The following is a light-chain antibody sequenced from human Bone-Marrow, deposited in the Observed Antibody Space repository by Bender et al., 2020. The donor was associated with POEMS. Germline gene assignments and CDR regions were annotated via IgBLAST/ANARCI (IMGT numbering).Light chain of an antibody. CDR3: QAWDNSTPYV. Sequence: SYELTQPPSVSVSPRQTANITCSGNKLGDKYTCWYQQKPGQSPVLVIYQDNNRPSGIPERFSGSNSGNTATLTISGTQAMDEADYYCQAWDNSTPYVFGTGTKVTVL. CDR2: QDN. J-gene: IGLJ1*01. CDR1: KLGDKY. V-gene: IGLV3-1*01.